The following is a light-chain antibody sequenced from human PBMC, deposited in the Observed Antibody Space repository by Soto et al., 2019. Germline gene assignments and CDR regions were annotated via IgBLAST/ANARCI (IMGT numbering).Light chain of an antibody. CDR3: SSYTSSSTXXVV. Sequence: QLVLTQPASVSGSPGQSITISCTGTSSDVGGYNYVSWYQQHPGKAPKLMIYDVSNRPSGVSNRFSGSKSGNTASLTISGXQAEDEADYYCSSYTSSSTXXVVFGGGT. V-gene: IGLV2-14*01. CDR2: DVS. CDR1: SSDVGGYNY. J-gene: IGLJ2*01.